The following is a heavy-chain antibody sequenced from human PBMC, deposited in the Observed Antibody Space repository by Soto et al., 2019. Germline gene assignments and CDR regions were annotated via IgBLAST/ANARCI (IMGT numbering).Heavy chain of an antibody. CDR1: GFTFNNYA. CDR3: ARDADDPDGTGYYRAWWYYPIDV. J-gene: IGHJ6*02. Sequence: EVQLLESGGALVQSGGSLRLSCAASGFTFNNYAMGWVRQAPGKGLQWVSSISSSGDSTYYRDSVKGRFTISRDNSKHTLYVQMTSLRVEDTAVYYCARDADDPDGTGYYRAWWYYPIDVWGQGTTVTVSS. V-gene: IGHV3-23*01. D-gene: IGHD3-9*01. CDR2: ISSSGDST.